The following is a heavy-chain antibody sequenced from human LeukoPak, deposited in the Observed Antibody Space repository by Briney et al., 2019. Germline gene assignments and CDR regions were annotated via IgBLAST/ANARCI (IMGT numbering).Heavy chain of an antibody. D-gene: IGHD3-22*01. V-gene: IGHV1-2*02. Sequence: GASVKASCKASGYTFTAYYIHWVRQAPGQGLEWMGWINPNSGGTDYAQKFQGRVTMTRDTSISTAYMELSRLRSDDTAIYYCARDLSPYYYDSSDYYRPHAFDIWGQGTMVTVSS. CDR1: GYTFTAYY. CDR2: INPNSGGT. CDR3: ARDLSPYYYDSSDYYRPHAFDI. J-gene: IGHJ3*02.